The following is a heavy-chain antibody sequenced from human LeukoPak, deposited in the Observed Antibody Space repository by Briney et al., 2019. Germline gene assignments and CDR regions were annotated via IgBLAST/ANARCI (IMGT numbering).Heavy chain of an antibody. V-gene: IGHV4-30-4*08. D-gene: IGHD4-17*01. CDR1: GGSISSGDYY. J-gene: IGHJ4*02. Sequence: SQTLSLTCTVSGGSISSGDYYWSWIRQPPGKGLEWIGYIYYSGSTYYNPSLKSRVTISVDTSKNRFSLKLSSVTAADTAVYYCARGARGDLDFDYWGQGTLVTVSS. CDR3: ARGARGDLDFDY. CDR2: IYYSGST.